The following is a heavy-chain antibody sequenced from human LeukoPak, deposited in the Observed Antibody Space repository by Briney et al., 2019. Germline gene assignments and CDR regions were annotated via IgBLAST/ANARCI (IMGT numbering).Heavy chain of an antibody. CDR2: IIPIFGTA. J-gene: IGHJ4*02. V-gene: IGHV1-69*05. Sequence: GASVKVSCKASGGTLSSYAISWVRQAPGQGLEWMGRIIPIFGTANYAQKFQGRVTITTDESTSTAYMELSSLRSEDTAVYYCARGYRVGGGYEQPFDYWGQGTLVTVSS. D-gene: IGHD5-12*01. CDR3: ARGYRVGGGYEQPFDY. CDR1: GGTLSSYA.